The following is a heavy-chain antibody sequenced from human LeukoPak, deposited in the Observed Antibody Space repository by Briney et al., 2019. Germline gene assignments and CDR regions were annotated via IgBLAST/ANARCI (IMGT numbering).Heavy chain of an antibody. J-gene: IGHJ4*02. D-gene: IGHD3-10*01. V-gene: IGHV3-7*01. CDR2: INRDGSKK. Sequence: GGSLRLSCSTSGINFSSYWMNWGRPAPGKGLEWVANINRDGSKKYYVDSVKGRFTISRDNAKNSLYLQMNSLRAEDAAVYYCVREIFGLDYWGQGTLVTVSS. CDR1: GINFSSYW. CDR3: VREIFGLDY.